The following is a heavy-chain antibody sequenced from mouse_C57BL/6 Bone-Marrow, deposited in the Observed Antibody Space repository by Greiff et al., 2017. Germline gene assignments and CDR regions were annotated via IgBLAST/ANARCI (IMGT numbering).Heavy chain of an antibody. Sequence: QVQLQQPGAELVKPGASVKLSCKASGYTFTSYWMHWVKQRPGQGLEWIGMIHPNSGSTNYNEKFKSKATLTEDKSSSTAYMQLSSLTSEDSAVYYCAGYSTLYYAMDYWGQGTSVTVSS. J-gene: IGHJ4*01. D-gene: IGHD2-5*01. CDR1: GYTFTSYW. CDR2: IHPNSGST. V-gene: IGHV1-64*01. CDR3: AGYSTLYYAMDY.